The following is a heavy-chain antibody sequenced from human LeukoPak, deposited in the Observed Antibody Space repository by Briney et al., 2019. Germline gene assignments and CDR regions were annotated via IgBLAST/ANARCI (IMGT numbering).Heavy chain of an antibody. CDR3: ARDCSSTSCYYGMDV. Sequence: GRSLRLSCAASGFTFSSYAMHWVRQAPGKGLEWVAVISYDGSNKYYADSVKGRLTISRDNSKNTLYLQMNSLRAEDTAVYYCARDCSSTSCYYGMDVWGQGTTVTVSS. V-gene: IGHV3-30-3*01. D-gene: IGHD2-2*01. CDR1: GFTFSSYA. J-gene: IGHJ6*02. CDR2: ISYDGSNK.